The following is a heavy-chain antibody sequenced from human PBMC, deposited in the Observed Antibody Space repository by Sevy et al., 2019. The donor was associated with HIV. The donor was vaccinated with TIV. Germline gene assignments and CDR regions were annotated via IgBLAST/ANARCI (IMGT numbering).Heavy chain of an antibody. V-gene: IGHV3-48*04. Sequence: GGSLRLSCAASGFTFSVYSMNWVRQAPGKGLEWLSYIGSSGSTIAYADSVKGRFTISRDNAWSSLFLQMNSLRPEDKAVFYCAANVYYSDGSGYDFDHWGHGTLVTVSS. J-gene: IGHJ4*01. D-gene: IGHD3-22*01. CDR2: IGSSGSTI. CDR1: GFTFSVYS. CDR3: AANVYYSDGSGYDFDH.